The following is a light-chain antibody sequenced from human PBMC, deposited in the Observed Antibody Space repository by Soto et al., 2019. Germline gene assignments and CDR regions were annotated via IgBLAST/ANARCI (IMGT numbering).Light chain of an antibody. V-gene: IGKV1-39*01. Sequence: DIQMTQSPSSLSASVGDRVTITCRPSQSIDNFLNWYEQKPGKAPNLPIYAASSLQSGVSSRFSGSGSGTDFTLTISCLQPEDSATYYCQQSYSLPYTFGQGTKVEIK. CDR1: QSIDNF. J-gene: IGKJ2*01. CDR3: QQSYSLPYT. CDR2: AAS.